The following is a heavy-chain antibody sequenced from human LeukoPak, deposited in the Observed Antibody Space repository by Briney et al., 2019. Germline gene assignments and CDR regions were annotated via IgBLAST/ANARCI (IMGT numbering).Heavy chain of an antibody. D-gene: IGHD3-10*01. J-gene: IGHJ4*02. CDR3: ARVVPEWFGGLFFFDY. CDR1: GGSISSYF. Sequence: KPPETPSLTRTVSGGSISSYFGSLIRQPPGKGLEWIGHIYYSGRTHYNPSLKSRVTIAVDTSKKEFSLKLSSVTDADTAVYYCARVVPEWFGGLFFFDYWGQGTLVTVSS. V-gene: IGHV4-59*08. CDR2: IYYSGRT.